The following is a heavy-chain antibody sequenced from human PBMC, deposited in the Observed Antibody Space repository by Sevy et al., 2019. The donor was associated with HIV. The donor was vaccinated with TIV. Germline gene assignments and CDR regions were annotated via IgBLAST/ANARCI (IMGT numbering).Heavy chain of an antibody. CDR3: ARRFDYGSGYLYYFDS. Sequence: GGSLRLSCAASGFNFSDDYMTWIRQSAGKGLEWISYISGSGDRIYYEDSVKGRFTISRDNTKNSLYLQMNGVRAEDTAVYYCARRFDYGSGYLYYFDSWGPGTLVTVSS. D-gene: IGHD3-3*01. CDR2: ISGSGDRI. V-gene: IGHV3-11*01. CDR1: GFNFSDDY. J-gene: IGHJ4*02.